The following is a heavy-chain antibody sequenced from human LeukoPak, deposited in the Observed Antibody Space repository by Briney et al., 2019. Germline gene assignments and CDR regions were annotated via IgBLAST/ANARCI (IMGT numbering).Heavy chain of an antibody. CDR1: GFTFSSYW. D-gene: IGHD3-22*01. CDR3: ARDWLAGNPYHAFDL. Sequence: PGGSLRLSCAASGFTFSSYWVTWVRQAQGKGLECVANIKEDGSEEYYVDSVKGRFSISRDNAKNSLYLQMNSLRAEDTAVYYCARDWLAGNPYHAFDLWGKGTMVTVSS. V-gene: IGHV3-7*01. J-gene: IGHJ3*01. CDR2: IKEDGSEE.